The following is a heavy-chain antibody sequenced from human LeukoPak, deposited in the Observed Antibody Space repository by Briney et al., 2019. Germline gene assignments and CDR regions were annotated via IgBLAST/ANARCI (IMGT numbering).Heavy chain of an antibody. Sequence: GGSLRLSCAASGFTVSSNYMSWVRQAPGKGLEWVSVIYSGGSTYYADSVKGRFTISRDNSKNTLYLQMNSLRAEDTAVYYCARALYYDSSGYYYGVYYYYYMDVWGKGTTVTISS. D-gene: IGHD3-22*01. CDR1: GFTVSSNY. CDR3: ARALYYDSSGYYYGVYYYYYMDV. CDR2: IYSGGST. J-gene: IGHJ6*03. V-gene: IGHV3-66*01.